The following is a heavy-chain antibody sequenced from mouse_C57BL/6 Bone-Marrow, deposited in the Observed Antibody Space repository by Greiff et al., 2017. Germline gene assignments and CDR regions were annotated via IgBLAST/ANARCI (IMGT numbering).Heavy chain of an antibody. Sequence: VQLQQPGAELVRPGSSVKLSCKASGYTFTSYWMHWVKQRPIQGLEWIGNIDPSDSATHYNQKFKDKATLTVDKSSSTAYMQLSSLTSEDSAVDYCARSGSPYYFDYWGQGTTLTVSS. D-gene: IGHD1-1*01. CDR3: ARSGSPYYFDY. CDR2: IDPSDSAT. CDR1: GYTFTSYW. V-gene: IGHV1-52*01. J-gene: IGHJ2*01.